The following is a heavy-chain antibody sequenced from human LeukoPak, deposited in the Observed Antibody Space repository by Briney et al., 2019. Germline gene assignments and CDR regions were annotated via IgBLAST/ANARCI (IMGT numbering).Heavy chain of an antibody. Sequence: SGTLSLTCAVSGGSISGSVWWSWVRQPPGKGLEWIGEIYHRGNTNYDPSLKSRVTISLDESQNRFSLNLNSVTAADTAVYYCAGQGGFYLDHWGQGILVTVSS. CDR3: AGQGGFYLDH. J-gene: IGHJ5*02. CDR1: GGSISGSVW. V-gene: IGHV4-4*02. D-gene: IGHD3-16*01. CDR2: IYHRGNT.